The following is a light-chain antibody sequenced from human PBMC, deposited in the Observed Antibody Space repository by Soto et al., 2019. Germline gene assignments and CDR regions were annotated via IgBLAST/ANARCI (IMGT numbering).Light chain of an antibody. Sequence: QSALTQPASVSRSPGQSITISCTGTSSDVGSYNLVSWYQQHPGKAPKLMIYEGSKRPSGVSNRFSGSKSGNTASLTISGLQAEDEADYYCCSYAGSSTLDVVFGGGTKLTVL. CDR1: SSDVGSYNL. CDR2: EGS. CDR3: CSYAGSSTLDVV. J-gene: IGLJ2*01. V-gene: IGLV2-23*01.